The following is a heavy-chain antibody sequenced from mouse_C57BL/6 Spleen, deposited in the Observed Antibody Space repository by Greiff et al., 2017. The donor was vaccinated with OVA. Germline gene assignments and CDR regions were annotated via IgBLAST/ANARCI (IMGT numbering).Heavy chain of an antibody. CDR2: ISDGGSYT. Sequence: EVKLMESGGGLVKPGGSLKLSCAASGFTFSSYAMSWVRQTPEKRLEWVATISDGGSYTYYPDNVKGRFTISRDNAKNNLYLQMSHLKSEDTAMYYCARDSNYRYFDYWGQGTTLTVSS. CDR3: ARDSNYRYFDY. J-gene: IGHJ2*01. D-gene: IGHD2-5*01. CDR1: GFTFSSYA. V-gene: IGHV5-4*03.